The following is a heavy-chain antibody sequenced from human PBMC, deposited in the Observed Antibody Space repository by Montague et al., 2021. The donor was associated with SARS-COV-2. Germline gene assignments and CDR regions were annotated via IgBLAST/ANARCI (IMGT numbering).Heavy chain of an antibody. Sequence: SLRLSCAASGFTFSGYVLAWVRQVPGRGMEWVAAISAGGGRTSHADSVKGRFIISRDNSKNTLYVQMNSLRADDTAVYYCARVGGSWYEDYWGQGTPVTVSS. J-gene: IGHJ4*02. CDR3: ARVGGSWYEDY. CDR2: ISAGGGRT. V-gene: IGHV3-23*01. CDR1: GFTFSGYV. D-gene: IGHD6-13*01.